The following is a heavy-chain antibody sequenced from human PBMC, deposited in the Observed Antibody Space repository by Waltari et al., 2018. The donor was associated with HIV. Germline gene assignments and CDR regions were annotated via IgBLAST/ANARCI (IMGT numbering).Heavy chain of an antibody. CDR2: SNSEGRRR. Sequence: EVQLVESGGGLVQPGGSLRLSCAASGFTFSSYWMHWVRQAPGKGLVGGSRSNSEGRRRSYADSVKGRFTIARDNAKNTLYLQMNSLRAEDTAVYYCARLGYVWGSYRSPRAFDIWGQGTMVTVSS. CDR1: GFTFSSYW. D-gene: IGHD3-16*02. CDR3: ARLGYVWGSYRSPRAFDI. J-gene: IGHJ3*02. V-gene: IGHV3-74*01.